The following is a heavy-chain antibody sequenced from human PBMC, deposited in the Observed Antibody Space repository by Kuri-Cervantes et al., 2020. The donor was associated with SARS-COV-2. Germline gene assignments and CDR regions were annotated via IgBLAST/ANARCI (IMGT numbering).Heavy chain of an antibody. CDR3: ATWELLGGY. CDR2: ITHSGST. J-gene: IGHJ4*02. Sequence: SETLSLTCAVSGGSISSGGYYWSWIRQPPGKGLEWIGEITHSGSTNYNPSLKSRVTISVDTSKNQFSLKLSSVTAADTAVYYCATWELLGGYWGQGTLVTVSS. D-gene: IGHD1-26*01. V-gene: IGHV4-34*01. CDR1: GGSISSGGYY.